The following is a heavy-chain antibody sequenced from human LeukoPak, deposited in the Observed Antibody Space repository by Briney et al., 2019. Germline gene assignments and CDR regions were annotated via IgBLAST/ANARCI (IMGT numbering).Heavy chain of an antibody. Sequence: GGSLRLSCAASGFTFSSYEMNWVRQAPRNWLELVSYISSSGSTIYYADSVKGRFTISRDNAKNSLYLQMNSLRPEDTAVYYCATAPIAVAGKVDYWGQGTLVTVSS. D-gene: IGHD6-19*01. J-gene: IGHJ4*02. CDR3: ATAPIAVAGKVDY. CDR2: ISSSGSTI. CDR1: GFTFSSYE. V-gene: IGHV3-48*03.